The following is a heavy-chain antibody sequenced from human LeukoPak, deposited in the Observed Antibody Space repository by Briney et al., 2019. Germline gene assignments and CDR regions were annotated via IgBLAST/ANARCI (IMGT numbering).Heavy chain of an antibody. V-gene: IGHV3-48*03. D-gene: IGHD3-22*01. CDR2: ISSSGSII. Sequence: GGSLRLSCAASGFSFSSYEMNWVRQAPGKGLEWVSYISSSGSIIYYADSVKGRFTISRDNAKNSLSLQMNSLRAEDTAVHYCARDGDSSALDAFDIWGQGTMVTVSS. J-gene: IGHJ3*02. CDR3: ARDGDSSALDAFDI. CDR1: GFSFSSYE.